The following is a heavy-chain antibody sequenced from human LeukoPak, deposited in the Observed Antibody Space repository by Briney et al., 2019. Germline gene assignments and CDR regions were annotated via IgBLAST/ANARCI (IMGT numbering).Heavy chain of an antibody. CDR2: INHSGST. Sequence: PSETLSLTCAVYGGSFSGYYWSWIRQPPGKGLEWIGEINHSGSTNYNPSLKSRVTISVDTSKNQFSLKLSSVTAADTAVYYCARLTPRYSSRNGYFQHWGQGTLVTVSS. V-gene: IGHV4-34*01. D-gene: IGHD6-13*01. CDR1: GGSFSGYY. CDR3: ARLTPRYSSRNGYFQH. J-gene: IGHJ1*01.